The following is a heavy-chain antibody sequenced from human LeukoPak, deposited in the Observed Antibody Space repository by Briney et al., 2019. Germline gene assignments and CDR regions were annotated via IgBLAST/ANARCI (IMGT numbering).Heavy chain of an antibody. CDR1: GFTFSNYP. V-gene: IGHV3-23*01. CDR3: ARDCSGGSCYSDH. CDR2: ITGSGDNK. Sequence: GGSLRLSRAASGFTFSNYPMSWVRQAPGKGLDWVSLITGSGDNKHYADSVKGRFTISRDDSKNTLYLQMSSLRAEDTAEYYCARDCSGGSCYSDHWGQGTLVTVSS. D-gene: IGHD2-15*01. J-gene: IGHJ4*02.